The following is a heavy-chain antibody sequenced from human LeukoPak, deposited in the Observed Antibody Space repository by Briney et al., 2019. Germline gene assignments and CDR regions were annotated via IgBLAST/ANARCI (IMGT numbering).Heavy chain of an antibody. CDR3: ARVAGLTPGDFDS. D-gene: IGHD4-17*01. Sequence: ASVKISCKSSGYTFTYHFIHWVRQAPRQGLEWMAWLNPNSGVTKYSQEFQGRVTETRDTSITTAYMELNRLRSDDTATYYCARVAGLTPGDFDSGSQGTLVTVSP. V-gene: IGHV1-2*02. CDR1: GYTFTYHF. CDR2: LNPNSGVT. J-gene: IGHJ4*02.